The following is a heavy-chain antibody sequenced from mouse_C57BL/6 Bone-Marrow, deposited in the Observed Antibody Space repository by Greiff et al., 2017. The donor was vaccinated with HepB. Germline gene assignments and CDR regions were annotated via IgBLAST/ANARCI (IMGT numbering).Heavy chain of an antibody. CDR2: INPYNGGT. CDR1: GYTFTDYY. Sequence: VQLQQSGPVLVKPGASVKMSCKASGYTFTDYYMNWVKQSHGKSLEWIGVINPYNGGTSYNQKFKGKATLTVDKSSSTAYMELNSLTSEDSAVYYCATYYTAMDYWGQGTSVTVSS. D-gene: IGHD1-1*01. CDR3: ATYYTAMDY. V-gene: IGHV1-19*01. J-gene: IGHJ4*01.